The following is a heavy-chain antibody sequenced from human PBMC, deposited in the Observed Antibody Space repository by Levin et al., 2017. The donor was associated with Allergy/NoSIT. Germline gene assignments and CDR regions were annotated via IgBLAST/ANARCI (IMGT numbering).Heavy chain of an antibody. V-gene: IGHV4-39*01. CDR3: ARHTALLWFEELVFDS. D-gene: IGHD3-10*01. Sequence: PSETLSLTCTVSGGSFITSSYFWAWIRQPPGKGLEWLGSIYYSGTTYYNPSLKSLLTISIDTSTNQFSLKLRSVTAADTAVYYCARHTALLWFEELVFDSWGQGNLVAVSS. CDR1: GGSFITSSYF. J-gene: IGHJ4*02. CDR2: IYYSGTT.